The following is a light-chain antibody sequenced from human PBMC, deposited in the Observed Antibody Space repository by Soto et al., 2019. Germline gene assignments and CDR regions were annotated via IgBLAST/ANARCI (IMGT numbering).Light chain of an antibody. CDR1: SSDVGSYNL. Sequence: QSVLTQPASVSGSPGQSITISCTGTSSDVGSYNLVSWYQQHPGKAPKLMIYEVSKRPSGVSNRFSGSKSGNTASPTISGLQAEDEADYYCCSYAGSSTFVVFGGGTKLTVL. CDR3: CSYAGSSTFVV. CDR2: EVS. J-gene: IGLJ2*01. V-gene: IGLV2-23*02.